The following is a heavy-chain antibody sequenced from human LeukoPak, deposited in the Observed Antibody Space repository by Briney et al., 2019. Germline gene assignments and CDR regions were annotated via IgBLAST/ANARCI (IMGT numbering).Heavy chain of an antibody. CDR2: ISSSSSYI. J-gene: IGHJ4*02. CDR1: GFTFSSYS. V-gene: IGHV3-21*01. Sequence: PGGSLRLSCAASGFTFSSYSMNWVRQAPGKGLEWVSSISSSSSYIYYADSVKGRFTISRDNAKNSLYLQMNSLRAEDTAVYYCARATFIWTAYYTHWGQGTLVTVSS. CDR3: ARATFIWTAYYTH. D-gene: IGHD3/OR15-3a*01.